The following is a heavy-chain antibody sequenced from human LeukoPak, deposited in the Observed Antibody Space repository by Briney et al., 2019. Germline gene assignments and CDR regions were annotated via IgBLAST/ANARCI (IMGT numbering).Heavy chain of an antibody. D-gene: IGHD3-3*01. CDR2: IYYSGST. Sequence: SETLSLTCTVSGGSISSYYWSWIRQPPGKGLEWIGSIYYSGSTYYNPSLKSRVTISVDTSKNQFSLKLSSVTAADTAVYYCARLQRKITIFGVVIHYFDYWGQGTLVTVSS. J-gene: IGHJ4*02. V-gene: IGHV4-59*05. CDR3: ARLQRKITIFGVVIHYFDY. CDR1: GGSISSYY.